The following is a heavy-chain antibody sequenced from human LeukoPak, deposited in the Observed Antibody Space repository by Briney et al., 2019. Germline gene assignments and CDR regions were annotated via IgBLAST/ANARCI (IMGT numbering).Heavy chain of an antibody. Sequence: SETLSLTCAAYGESFSTYYWSWIRQPAGKGLEWIGRIYTSGSTNYNPSLKSRVTMSVDTSKNQFSLKLSSVTAADTAVYYCASRSWAAAGTPFDYWGQGILVTVSS. J-gene: IGHJ4*02. V-gene: IGHV4-59*10. CDR2: IYTSGST. D-gene: IGHD6-13*01. CDR3: ASRSWAAAGTPFDY. CDR1: GESFSTYY.